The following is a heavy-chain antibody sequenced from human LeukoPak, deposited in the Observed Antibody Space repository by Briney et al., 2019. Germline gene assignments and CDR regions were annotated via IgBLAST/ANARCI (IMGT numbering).Heavy chain of an antibody. Sequence: SETLSLTCAVYGGSFSGYYWSWIRQPPGKGLEWIGSIYYSGSTYYNPSLKSRVTISVDTSKNQFSLKLSSVTAADTAVYYCARVIKGGLFDPWGQGTLVTVSS. CDR3: ARVIKGGLFDP. D-gene: IGHD3-16*01. J-gene: IGHJ5*02. CDR2: IYYSGST. CDR1: GGSFSGYY. V-gene: IGHV4-34*01.